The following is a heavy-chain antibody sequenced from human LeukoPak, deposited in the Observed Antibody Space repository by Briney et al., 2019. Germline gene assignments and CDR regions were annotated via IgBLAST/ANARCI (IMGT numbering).Heavy chain of an antibody. J-gene: IGHJ5*02. Sequence: SETLSLTCTVSGGSISSSSYYWSWIRQPAGKGLEWIGRIYTSGSTNYNPSLKSRVTMSVDTSKNQFSLKLSSVTAADTAVYYCARGEWFDPWGQGTLVTVSS. CDR3: ARGEWFDP. D-gene: IGHD1-26*01. CDR2: IYTSGST. V-gene: IGHV4-61*02. CDR1: GGSISSSSYY.